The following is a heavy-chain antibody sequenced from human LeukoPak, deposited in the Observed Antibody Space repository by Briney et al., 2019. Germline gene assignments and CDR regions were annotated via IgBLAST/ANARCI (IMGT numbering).Heavy chain of an antibody. CDR3: AREMYHYGSGSANYYMDV. D-gene: IGHD3-10*01. CDR1: GYSISSGYY. Sequence: SETLSLTCTVSGYSISSGYYWGWIRQPPGKGLEWIGSIYHSGSTYYNPSLKSRVTISVDTSKNQFSLKLSSVTAADTAVYYCAREMYHYGSGSANYYMDVWGKGTTVTVSS. CDR2: IYHSGST. V-gene: IGHV4-38-2*02. J-gene: IGHJ6*03.